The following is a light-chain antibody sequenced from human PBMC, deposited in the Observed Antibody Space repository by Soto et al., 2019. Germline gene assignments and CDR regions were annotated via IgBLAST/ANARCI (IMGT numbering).Light chain of an antibody. V-gene: IGLV6-57*02. CDR3: QSYDTNSVV. J-gene: IGLJ2*01. Sequence: NFMLTQPHSLSGSPGKTITISCTGTSGSITSNYVQWYQQRQGSAPIIVIYEDNQRPSGVPDRSSGSIDRSSNSASLTISGLKTEDEADYYCQSYDTNSVVFGGGTKLTVL. CDR2: EDN. CDR1: SGSITSNY.